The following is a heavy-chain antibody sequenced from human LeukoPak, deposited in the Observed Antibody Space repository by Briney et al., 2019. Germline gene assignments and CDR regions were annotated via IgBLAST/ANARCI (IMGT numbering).Heavy chain of an antibody. Sequence: SETLSLTCTVSGGSISSSSYYWGWIRQPPGKGLEWIGSIYYSGSTYYNPSLKSRVTISVDTSKNQFSLKLSSVTAADTAVYYCARGWLGATSVSNWFDPWGQGTLVTVSS. D-gene: IGHD1-26*01. CDR1: GGSISSSSYY. V-gene: IGHV4-39*07. CDR2: IYYSGST. CDR3: ARGWLGATSVSNWFDP. J-gene: IGHJ5*02.